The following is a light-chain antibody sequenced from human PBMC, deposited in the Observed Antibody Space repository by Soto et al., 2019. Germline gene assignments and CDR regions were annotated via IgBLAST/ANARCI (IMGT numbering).Light chain of an antibody. Sequence: EIVLTQSPGTLSLSPGERATLSCRASQSVSSNYLTWYQQKPGQAPRLLIYGASSRATGIPDRFSGSGSGTDFTLTISRLEPEDFAVYYCQQDALFGGGTKVEIK. CDR3: QQDAL. V-gene: IGKV3-20*01. CDR2: GAS. J-gene: IGKJ4*01. CDR1: QSVSSNY.